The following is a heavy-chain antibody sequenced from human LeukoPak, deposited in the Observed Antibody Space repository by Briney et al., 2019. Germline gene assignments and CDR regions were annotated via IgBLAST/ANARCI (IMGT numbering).Heavy chain of an antibody. V-gene: IGHV3-33*08. CDR2: IWYGGSNK. Sequence: GGSLRLSCAASGFTFSSYGMHWVRQAPGKGLEWVAVIWYGGSNKYYADSVKGRFIISRDNSKNTLYLQMSSLTAEDTAIYYCTRDRFPWSSDHWGQGTLVTVSS. J-gene: IGHJ4*02. CDR3: TRDRFPWSSDH. D-gene: IGHD3-3*01. CDR1: GFTFSSYG.